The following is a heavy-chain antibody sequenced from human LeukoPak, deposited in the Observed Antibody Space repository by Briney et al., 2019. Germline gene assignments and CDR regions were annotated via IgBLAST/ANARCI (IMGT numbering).Heavy chain of an antibody. V-gene: IGHV4-39*01. CDR3: ARLVEWELNL. Sequence: PETLSLTCTVSGGSISSSSYYWGWIRQPPGKGLEWIGSIYYSGSTYYNPSLKSRVTISVDTSKNQFSLKLSSVTAADTAVYYCARLVEWELNLWGQGTLVTVSS. D-gene: IGHD1-26*01. J-gene: IGHJ5*02. CDR1: GGSISSSSYY. CDR2: IYYSGST.